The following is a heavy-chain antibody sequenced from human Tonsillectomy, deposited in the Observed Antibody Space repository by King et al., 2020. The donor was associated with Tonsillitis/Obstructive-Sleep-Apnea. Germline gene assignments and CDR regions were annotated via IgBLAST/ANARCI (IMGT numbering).Heavy chain of an antibody. V-gene: IGHV3-30*04. CDR2: ISYDGSAK. D-gene: IGHD4-11*01. Sequence: VQLVESGGGVVQPGRSLRLSCAASGFTFSTYAIHWVRQAPGKGLEWVVVISYDGSAKYYADSVKGRFTISRDNSKNTVYLQMNSLRAEDTAVYYCARDDISNNNPYYYCGMDVWGQGTTVTVSS. CDR3: ARDDISNNNPYYYCGMDV. J-gene: IGHJ6*02. CDR1: GFTFSTYA.